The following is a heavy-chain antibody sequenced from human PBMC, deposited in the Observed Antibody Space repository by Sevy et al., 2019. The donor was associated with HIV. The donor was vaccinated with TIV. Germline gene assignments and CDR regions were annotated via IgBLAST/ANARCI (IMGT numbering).Heavy chain of an antibody. V-gene: IGHV4-59*01. CDR2: MYHSGST. D-gene: IGHD3-3*01. J-gene: IGHJ5*02. Sequence: SETLSLTCTVSGDSITRYFWSWIRQPPGKGLEWIGYMYHSGSTNCNPSLKRRVSLSIDTSKNEYSLTLSSVTAADTAVYYCARDYRGEFWSGYSNYFDPWGPGILVTVSS. CDR1: GDSITRYF. CDR3: ARDYRGEFWSGYSNYFDP.